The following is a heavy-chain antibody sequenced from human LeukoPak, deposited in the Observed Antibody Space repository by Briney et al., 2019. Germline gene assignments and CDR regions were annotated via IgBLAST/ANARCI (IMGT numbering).Heavy chain of an antibody. CDR2: IYHSGST. V-gene: IGHV4-4*02. D-gene: IGHD6-19*01. CDR1: GGSISNSNW. CDR3: AGLLGVAGTTRLDY. J-gene: IGHJ4*02. Sequence: QSLTYALSGGSISNSNWWSWVRQPPGKGLEWIGEIYHSGSTKYNPSLKSRVTISVDKSKNQFYLKLSSVTAADTAVYYCAGLLGVAGTTRLDYWGQGTLVTVSS.